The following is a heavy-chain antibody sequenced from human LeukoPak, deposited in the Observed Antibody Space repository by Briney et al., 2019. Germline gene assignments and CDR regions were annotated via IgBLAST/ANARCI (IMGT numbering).Heavy chain of an antibody. D-gene: IGHD3-9*01. CDR3: ARGGRSTYFDLSPDY. Sequence: PGGCLRLSCAASGFTFSDYSMNWVRQAPGRGREWVSSISSSRSYIYYADSVKGRFTISRDNARNSLYLQMNSLRGEDTAVYYCARGGRSTYFDLSPDYWGQGTLVTVSS. CDR2: ISSSRSYI. J-gene: IGHJ4*02. V-gene: IGHV3-21*01. CDR1: GFTFSDYS.